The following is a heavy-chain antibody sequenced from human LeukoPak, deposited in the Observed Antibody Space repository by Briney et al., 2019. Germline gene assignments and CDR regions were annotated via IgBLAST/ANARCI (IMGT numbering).Heavy chain of an antibody. CDR2: ISAYNGNT. V-gene: IGHV1-18*01. J-gene: IGHJ4*02. CDR1: GYTFTSYG. CDR3: ARDRNVDTAMVFDY. D-gene: IGHD5-18*01. Sequence: ASVKVSCKASGYTFTSYGISWVRQAPGQGLEWMGWISAYNGNTNYAQKLQGRVTMTTDTSTSTAYMELRSLRSDGTAVYYCARDRNVDTAMVFDYWGQGTLVTVSS.